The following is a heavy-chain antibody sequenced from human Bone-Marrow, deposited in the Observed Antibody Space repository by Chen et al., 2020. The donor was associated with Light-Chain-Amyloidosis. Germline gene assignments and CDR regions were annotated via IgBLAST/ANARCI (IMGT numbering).Heavy chain of an antibody. J-gene: IGHJ4*02. V-gene: IGHV3-74*01. D-gene: IGHD3-10*01. CDR3: AREGSVGRLDY. CDR2: IASDGSSP. CDR1: GISFRTCW. Sequence: EVQVVESGGGVVPTGGSQRLSCVASGISFRTCWMHWVRQVPGRGLVWVARIASDGSSPSYAGSVKGRFTISRDNAKSTLSLQMNSLRAEDTGLYYCAREGSVGRLDYWGPGTPVTVSA.